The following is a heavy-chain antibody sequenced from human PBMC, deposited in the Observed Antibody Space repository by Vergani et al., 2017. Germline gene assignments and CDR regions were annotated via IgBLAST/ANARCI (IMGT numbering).Heavy chain of an antibody. CDR3: ARDHRDYNNYPGTFDI. J-gene: IGHJ3*02. D-gene: IGHD5-24*01. CDR1: GFSFSDHY. CDR2: ISNSGNNI. V-gene: IGHV3-11*01. Sequence: QVQLVESGGGLVKPGGSLRLSCAASGFSFSDHYMTWIRQAPGKGLEWVSYISNSGNNIEYADSVKGRFPISRDNAKSSLFLQMDSLRAEDTAVYYCARDHRDYNNYPGTFDIWGQGSMVTVSS.